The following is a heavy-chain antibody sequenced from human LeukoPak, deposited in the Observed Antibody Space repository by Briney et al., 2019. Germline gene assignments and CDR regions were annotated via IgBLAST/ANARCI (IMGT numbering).Heavy chain of an antibody. V-gene: IGHV3-23*01. Sequence: GSLRLSCAASGFTFSSYAMNWVRQAPGRGLEWVSGFSGSGGTTYYADSVKGRFTISRDNSKNTLYLQMSSLRAEDTAVYYCANGNRCTSPNCLGYYYFYMDVWGKGTTVTVSS. J-gene: IGHJ6*03. D-gene: IGHD2-8*01. CDR3: ANGNRCTSPNCLGYYYFYMDV. CDR2: FSGSGGTT. CDR1: GFTFSSYA.